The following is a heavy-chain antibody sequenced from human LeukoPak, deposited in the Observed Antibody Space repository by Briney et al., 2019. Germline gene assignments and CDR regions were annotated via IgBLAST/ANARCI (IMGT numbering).Heavy chain of an antibody. D-gene: IGHD3-16*02. V-gene: IGHV4-39*01. J-gene: IGHJ5*02. Sequence: SETLSLTCTVSGGSISSSPYYWGWVRQPPGKGLEWIGSIYYSGNTYYNPSLKSRVTISVDTSKNQFSLKVNSVTAADTAVYYCARGRVEWGSYRYALKNWFDPWGQGTLVTVSS. CDR1: GGSISSSPYY. CDR3: ARGRVEWGSYRYALKNWFDP. CDR2: IYYSGNT.